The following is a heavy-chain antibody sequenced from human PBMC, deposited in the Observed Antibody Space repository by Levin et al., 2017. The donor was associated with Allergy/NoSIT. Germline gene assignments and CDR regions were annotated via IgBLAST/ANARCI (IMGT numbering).Heavy chain of an antibody. CDR1: GGSISSSSYY. CDR3: ARPGDDRIAAAGAWGY. D-gene: IGHD6-13*01. V-gene: IGHV4-39*01. Sequence: SETLSLTCTVSGGSISSSSYYWGWIRQPPGKGLEWIGSIYYSGSTYYNPSLKSRVTISVDTSKNQFSLKLSSVTAADTAVYYCARPGDDRIAAAGAWGYWGQGTLVTVSS. CDR2: IYYSGST. J-gene: IGHJ4*02.